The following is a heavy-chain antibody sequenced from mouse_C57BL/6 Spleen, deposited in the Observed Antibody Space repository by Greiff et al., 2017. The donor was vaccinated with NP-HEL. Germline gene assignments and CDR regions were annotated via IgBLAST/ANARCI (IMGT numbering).Heavy chain of an antibody. CDR2: IYPRSGNT. J-gene: IGHJ3*01. CDR1: GYTFTSYG. V-gene: IGHV1-81*01. CDR3: ARTEAY. D-gene: IGHD3-2*01. Sequence: VQVVESGAELARPGASVKLSCKASGYTFTSYGISWVKQRTGQGLEWIGEIYPRSGNTYYNEKFKGKATLTADKSSSTAYMELRSLTSEDSAVYFCARTEAYWGQGTLVTVSA.